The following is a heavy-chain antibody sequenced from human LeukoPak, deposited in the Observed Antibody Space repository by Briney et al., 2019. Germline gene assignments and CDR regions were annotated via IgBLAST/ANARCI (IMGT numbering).Heavy chain of an antibody. Sequence: RPGGSLRLSCAASGFTFDDYGVSWVRQAPGKGLEWVSGINWNGGSTGYADSVKGRFTISRDNAKNSLYLQMNSLRAEDTALYYCARGGITIFGVVSYMDVWGKGTTVTVSS. CDR3: ARGGITIFGVVSYMDV. CDR2: INWNGGST. V-gene: IGHV3-20*04. J-gene: IGHJ6*03. CDR1: GFTFDDYG. D-gene: IGHD3-3*01.